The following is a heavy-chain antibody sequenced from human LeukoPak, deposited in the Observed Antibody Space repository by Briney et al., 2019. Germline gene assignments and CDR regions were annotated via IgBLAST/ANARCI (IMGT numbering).Heavy chain of an antibody. CDR3: ARVALKGATAFDI. J-gene: IGHJ3*02. D-gene: IGHD1-26*01. CDR2: IYYSGCN. CDR1: GGFFSSYH. V-gene: IGHV4-59*01. Sequence: SETLTLLCSVAGGFFSSYHGIWLRQPPGEGLVWLGYIYYSGCNNLNRSLKSRVPISVDTSKNQFSLKPSSVTAADTAVYYCARVALKGATAFDIRGQGTMVTVSS.